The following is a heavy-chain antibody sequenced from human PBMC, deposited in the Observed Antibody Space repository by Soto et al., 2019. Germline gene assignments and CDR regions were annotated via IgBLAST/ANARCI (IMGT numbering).Heavy chain of an antibody. D-gene: IGHD1-20*01. CDR2: TSGDAANT. Sequence: GGSLRLSCAASGLNFASYAMTWIRQAPGKGLEWVSATSGDAANTQYADSVKGRFTMSRDNSKNTLYLQMSSLRAEDTAVYFCAKYITAATRYFDLWGRGTLVTVSS. CDR1: GLNFASYA. CDR3: AKYITAATRYFDL. J-gene: IGHJ2*01. V-gene: IGHV3-23*01.